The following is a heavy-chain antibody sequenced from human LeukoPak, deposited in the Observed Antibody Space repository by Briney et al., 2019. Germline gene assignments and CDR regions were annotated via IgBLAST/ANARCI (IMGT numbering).Heavy chain of an antibody. D-gene: IGHD6-13*01. CDR3: ARDGFVSSSWYFDPYGY. CDR1: GFTFSSYG. V-gene: IGHV3-33*01. Sequence: PGRSLRLSCAASGFTFSSYGMHWVRQAPGKGLEWVAVIWYDGSNKYYADSVKGRFTISRDNSKNTLYLQMNSLRAEDTAVYYCARDGFVSSSWYFDPYGYWGQGTLVTVSS. CDR2: IWYDGSNK. J-gene: IGHJ4*02.